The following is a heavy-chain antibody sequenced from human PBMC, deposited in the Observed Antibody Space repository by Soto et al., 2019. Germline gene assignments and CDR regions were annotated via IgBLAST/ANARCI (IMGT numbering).Heavy chain of an antibody. CDR1: GGSISSDANF. CDR2: ISYTGRT. D-gene: IGHD6-6*01. Sequence: KTSETLSLTCTVSGGSISSDANFWSWIRQLPGRGLEWIGYISYTGRTYYTPSLNSRLTISLDTSKNLFSLRLSAVTAADTAVYFCARGSFSSSSSWLDPWGQGTLVTVSS. J-gene: IGHJ5*02. V-gene: IGHV4-31*03. CDR3: ARGSFSSSSSWLDP.